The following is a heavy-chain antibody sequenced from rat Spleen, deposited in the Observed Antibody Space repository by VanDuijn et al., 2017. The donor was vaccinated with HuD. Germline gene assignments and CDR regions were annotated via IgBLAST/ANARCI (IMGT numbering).Heavy chain of an antibody. V-gene: IGHV2-6*01. D-gene: IGHD1-12*03. CDR2: ISSGEST. CDR3: ARRFGDGYSYYFDY. Sequence: QVQLKESGPGLVQPSQTLSLTCTVSGFSLISYTVSWVRQPPGKGLEWIAAISSGESTYYNPALKSRLSISGDTSKSQVFLKMNSLQTEDTAMYFCARRFGDGYSYYFDYWGQGVMVTVSS. J-gene: IGHJ2*01. CDR1: GFSLISYT.